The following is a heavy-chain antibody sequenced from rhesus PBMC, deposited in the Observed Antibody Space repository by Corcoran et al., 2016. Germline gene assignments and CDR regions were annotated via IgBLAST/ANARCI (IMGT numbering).Heavy chain of an antibody. J-gene: IGHJ2*01. CDR3: AKEGAAGYWYFDL. V-gene: IGHV3S5*01. CDR2: ISNGGGST. CDR1: GFTFSAYG. Sequence: EVQLVESGGGLVQPGGSLRLSCAASGFTFSAYGMSWVRQAPGKGLEWVSYISNGGGSTYYAESVWGRFTISRNNSKNTLSLQMNSLRLEDTAVYYCAKEGAAGYWYFDLWGPGTPITISS. D-gene: IGHD6-13*01.